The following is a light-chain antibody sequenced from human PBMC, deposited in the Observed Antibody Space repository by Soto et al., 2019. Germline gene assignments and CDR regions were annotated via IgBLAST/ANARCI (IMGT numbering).Light chain of an antibody. CDR3: QQYNNWPV. Sequence: EIVMTQSPATLSVSAGERATLSCRAGQSFSSNLAWYQQKPGQAPMLLIYAASTRGTGIPARFSGSGSGTEFTLTISRLQSEDFAVYYCQQYNNWPVFGQGTKVDIK. V-gene: IGKV3-15*01. J-gene: IGKJ1*01. CDR1: QSFSSN. CDR2: AAS.